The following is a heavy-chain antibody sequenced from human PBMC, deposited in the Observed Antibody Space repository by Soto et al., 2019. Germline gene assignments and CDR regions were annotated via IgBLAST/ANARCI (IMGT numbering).Heavy chain of an antibody. CDR3: ARRPLLESHFDY. CDR1: GFSLNTYV. Sequence: QVHLVQSGAEARKPGASVNVSCMASGFSLNTYVVHWVRQAPGQGLERMGWVNAASGNTQTSQKFQGRLTLTRDKSANTAYMELSNLRTEDTAVYFCARRPLLESHFDYWGQGTLVAVSS. CDR2: VNAASGNT. J-gene: IGHJ4*02. V-gene: IGHV1-3*01.